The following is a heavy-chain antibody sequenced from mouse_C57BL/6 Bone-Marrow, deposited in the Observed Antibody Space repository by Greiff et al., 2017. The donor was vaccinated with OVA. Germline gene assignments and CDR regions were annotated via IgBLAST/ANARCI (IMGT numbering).Heavy chain of an antibody. D-gene: IGHD1-1*01. V-gene: IGHV1-69*01. CDR2: IDPSDSYP. J-gene: IGHJ3*01. Sequence: VQLQQPGAELVMPGASVKLSCKASGYTFTSYWMHWVKQRPGQGLAWIGEIDPSDSYPNYNPKFKGQSTFTVDKSSSTAYMQLSSLTSENAAVDDCARIYYGSSFAYWGQGTLVTVSA. CDR3: ARIYYGSSFAY. CDR1: GYTFTSYW.